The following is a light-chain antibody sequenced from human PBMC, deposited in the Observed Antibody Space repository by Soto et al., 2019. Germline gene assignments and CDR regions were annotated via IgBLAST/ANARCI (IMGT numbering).Light chain of an antibody. V-gene: IGKV2D-29*01. J-gene: IGKJ4*01. CDR1: QTLLHSNGKSY. CDR2: EVS. Sequence: EIVMTQNPLSLSVTPGQSASISCRSSQTLLHSNGKSYLYWYLQKAGQAPQLLIYEVSKRFSGVPDRFSGSGAGTDFTLKISRVEAEDVGVYYCLQSLHFPLTFGGGTKVEIK. CDR3: LQSLHFPLT.